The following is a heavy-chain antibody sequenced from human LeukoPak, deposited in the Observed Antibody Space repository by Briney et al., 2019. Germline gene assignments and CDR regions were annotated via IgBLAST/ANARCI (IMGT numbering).Heavy chain of an antibody. CDR3: VREGFYGEHDY. J-gene: IGHJ4*02. CDR1: GFTFSSYW. Sequence: GGSLRLSCAASGFTFSSYWMHWVRQAPGKGLVWVSRINNDGSSTSYADSVKGRFTISRDNAKKTLYLQMNSLRAEDTAVYYCVREGFYGEHDYWGQGTLVTVSS. D-gene: IGHD4-17*01. V-gene: IGHV3-74*01. CDR2: INNDGSST.